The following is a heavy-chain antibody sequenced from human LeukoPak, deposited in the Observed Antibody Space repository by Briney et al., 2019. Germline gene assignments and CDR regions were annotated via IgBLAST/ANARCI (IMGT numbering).Heavy chain of an antibody. V-gene: IGHV1-18*01. CDR1: GYTFSSYG. Sequence: ASVKVSCKASGYTFSSYGISWVRQAPGQGLEWMGWISSYNGNTNYAQKVQGRVTMTTDTSTSTAYMELRSLRSDDTAVYYCARVDTVMVTDYWGQGTLVTVSS. CDR2: ISSYNGNT. J-gene: IGHJ4*02. CDR3: ARVDTVMVTDY. D-gene: IGHD5-18*01.